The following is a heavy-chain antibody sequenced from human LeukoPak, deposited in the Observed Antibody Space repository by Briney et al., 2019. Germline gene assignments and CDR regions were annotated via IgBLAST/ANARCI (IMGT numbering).Heavy chain of an antibody. J-gene: IGHJ6*04. CDR3: ARVLYNGSGSHTPQYYYYGMDV. CDR1: GYSFTSYW. Sequence: GESLKISCKGSGYSFTSYWISWVRQMPWKGLEWIGRIDPSDSYTNYSPAFQGHVTISADKSISTAYLQWSSLKASDTAMYYCARVLYNGSGSHTPQYYYYGMDVWGKGTTVTVSS. CDR2: IDPSDSYT. D-gene: IGHD3-10*01. V-gene: IGHV5-10-1*01.